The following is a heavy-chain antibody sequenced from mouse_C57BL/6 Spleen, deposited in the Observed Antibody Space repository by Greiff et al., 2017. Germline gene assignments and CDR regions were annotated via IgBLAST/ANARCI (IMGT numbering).Heavy chain of an antibody. CDR3: ARPYYYGSSWAMDY. CDR2: ISSGSSTI. D-gene: IGHD1-1*01. CDR1: GFTFSDYG. V-gene: IGHV5-17*01. Sequence: EVQLVESGAGLVKPGGSLKLSCAASGFTFSDYGMHWVRQAPEKGLEWVAYISSGSSTIYYADTVKGRFTISRDNAKNTLFLQMTSLRSEDTAMYYCARPYYYGSSWAMDYWGQGTSVTVSS. J-gene: IGHJ4*01.